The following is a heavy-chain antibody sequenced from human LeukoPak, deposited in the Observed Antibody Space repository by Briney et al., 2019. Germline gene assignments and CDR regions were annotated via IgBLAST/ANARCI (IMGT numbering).Heavy chain of an antibody. CDR3: ARSSGGSYGYFDY. D-gene: IGHD1-26*01. CDR1: GLIFSSYA. J-gene: IGHJ4*02. Sequence: GGSLRLPCVASGLIFSSYAMSWVRQAPGKGLEWVSTVSGNGGNTFYADSVRGRFTISRDNSKSTLYLQMNSLRAEDTAVYYCARSSGGSYGYFDYWGQGTLVTVSS. V-gene: IGHV3-23*01. CDR2: VSGNGGNT.